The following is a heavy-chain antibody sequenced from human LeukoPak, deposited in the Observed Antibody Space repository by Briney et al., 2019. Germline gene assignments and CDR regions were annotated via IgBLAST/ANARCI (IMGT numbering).Heavy chain of an antibody. D-gene: IGHD2-2*01. CDR2: IYTSGTT. V-gene: IGHV4-4*09. CDR1: GPISSYY. J-gene: IGHJ3*01. Sequence: SKTLSLTCTVSGPISSYYWSWIRQPPGKGLEWIGYIYTSGTTNYNPSLKSRVTISVDTSKHQFSLDLSSVTAADSAVYYCARQKCTSASCLTKNAFDVWGQGTMVTVSS. CDR3: ARQKCTSASCLTKNAFDV.